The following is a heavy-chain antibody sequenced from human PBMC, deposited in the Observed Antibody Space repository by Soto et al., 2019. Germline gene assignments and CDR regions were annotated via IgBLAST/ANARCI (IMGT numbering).Heavy chain of an antibody. J-gene: IGHJ4*02. CDR2: ISYDGSNK. D-gene: IGHD3-22*01. CDR3: AKDLGSSGYYGDYFDS. V-gene: IGHV3-30*18. CDR1: GFTFSSYG. Sequence: QVQLVESGGGVVQPGRSLRLSCAASGFTFSSYGMHWVRQAPGKGLEWVAVISYDGSNKYYADSVKGRFTISRDNSKNTLYLQMNSLRAEDTAVYYCAKDLGSSGYYGDYFDSWGQGTLVTVSS.